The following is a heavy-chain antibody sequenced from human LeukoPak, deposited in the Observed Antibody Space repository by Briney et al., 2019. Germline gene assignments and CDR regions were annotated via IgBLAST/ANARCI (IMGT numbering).Heavy chain of an antibody. Sequence: GASVKVSCKASGFSFTGSVIQWVRQARGQRLEWIGWIVVGSGNTNYAQKFQESVTITRDRSTSTAYMELSSLRSEDTALYYCATHSSRWYDHDAFDIWGQGTMVTVSS. J-gene: IGHJ3*02. CDR1: GFSFTGSV. CDR2: IVVGSGNT. V-gene: IGHV1-58*02. CDR3: ATHSSRWYDHDAFDI. D-gene: IGHD6-19*01.